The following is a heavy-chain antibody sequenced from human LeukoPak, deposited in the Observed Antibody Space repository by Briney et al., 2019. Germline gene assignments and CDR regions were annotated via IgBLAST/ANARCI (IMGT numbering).Heavy chain of an antibody. CDR3: AKDPITIFGVVIPPDGY. J-gene: IGHJ4*02. Sequence: AGGSLRLSCAASEFTFSSYAMSWVRQAPGKGLEWVSAIVGSGVSTYYADSVKGRFTISRDNSKNTLYLQMNSLRAEDSAVYYCAKDPITIFGVVIPPDGYWGQGTLVTVSS. V-gene: IGHV3-23*01. CDR2: IVGSGVST. CDR1: EFTFSSYA. D-gene: IGHD3-3*01.